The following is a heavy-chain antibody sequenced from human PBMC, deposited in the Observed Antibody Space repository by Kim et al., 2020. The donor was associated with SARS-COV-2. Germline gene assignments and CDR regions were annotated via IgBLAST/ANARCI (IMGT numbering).Heavy chain of an antibody. CDR3: AKDTGAYLD. D-gene: IGHD2-8*02. V-gene: IGHV3-23*03. Sequence: GGATFYADSVEGRFTLSRDNSKSTLYLQMSSRRADDTAIYYCAKDTGAYLDWGQGTLVTVSS. CDR2: GGAT. J-gene: IGHJ4*02.